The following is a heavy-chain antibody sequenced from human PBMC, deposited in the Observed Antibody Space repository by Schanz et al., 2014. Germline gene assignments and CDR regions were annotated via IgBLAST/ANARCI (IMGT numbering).Heavy chain of an antibody. V-gene: IGHV1-18*01. CDR1: GYTFSDYG. Sequence: QVQLVQSGAEVKKPGASVRVSCKTSGYTFSDYGITWVRQAPGQGLEWVGWISPYTGNTHYFDKMEGRVTMTTDTSTSTAYMELRSLRSDDTAMYYCATIWGYCTATACQILEVLDIWGQGTKVTVSS. D-gene: IGHD2-8*02. CDR3: ATIWGYCTATACQILEVLDI. J-gene: IGHJ3*02. CDR2: ISPYTGNT.